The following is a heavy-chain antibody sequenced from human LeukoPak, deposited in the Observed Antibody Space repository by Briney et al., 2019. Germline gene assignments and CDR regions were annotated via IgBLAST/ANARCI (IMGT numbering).Heavy chain of an antibody. CDR3: ASGNGVSCYVGGGIDY. J-gene: IGHJ4*02. V-gene: IGHV4-38-2*01. D-gene: IGHD2-15*01. Sequence: SETLSLTCAVSGYSISSGYYWGWIRQPPGKGLGWIGIIYHIGSAYYNPSLKSRVTISVDTSKNQFTLKLSSVTAADTAVYFCASGNGVSCYVGGGIDYWGQGTLVTVSS. CDR2: IYHIGSA. CDR1: GYSISSGYY.